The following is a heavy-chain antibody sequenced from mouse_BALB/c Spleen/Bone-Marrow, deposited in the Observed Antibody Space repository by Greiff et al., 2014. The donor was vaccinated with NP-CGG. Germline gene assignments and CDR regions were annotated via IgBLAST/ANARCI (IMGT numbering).Heavy chain of an antibody. CDR2: INPSNGRT. J-gene: IGHJ4*01. D-gene: IGHD2-2*01. V-gene: IGHV1S81*02. CDR3: ARASWLRRYYYAMDY. CDR1: GYTFTSYW. Sequence: QVQLQQPGAELVKPGASVKLSCKASGYTFTSYWMHWVKQRPGQGLEWIGEINPSNGRTNYNEKFKSKATLTVDKSSSTAYMQLSSLTSEDSAVYYCARASWLRRYYYAMDYWGQGTSVTVSS.